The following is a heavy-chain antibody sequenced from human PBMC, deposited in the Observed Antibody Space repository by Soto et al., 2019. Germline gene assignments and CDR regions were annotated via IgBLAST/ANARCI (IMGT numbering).Heavy chain of an antibody. D-gene: IGHD3-3*01. CDR3: ARDLEFLEWYFEH. CDR1: GFTFTNYN. CDR2: ISRSSSTI. Sequence: GGSRRLSCAASGFTFTNYNMNWVRQAPGRGLEWISYISRSSSTIYYADSVKGRFTISRDNAKNSLYLQMNSLRDEDTAVYYCARDLEFLEWYFEHWGRGVLVTVSS. V-gene: IGHV3-48*02. J-gene: IGHJ4*02.